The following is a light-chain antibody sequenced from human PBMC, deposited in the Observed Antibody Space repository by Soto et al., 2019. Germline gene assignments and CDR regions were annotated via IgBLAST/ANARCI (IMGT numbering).Light chain of an antibody. J-gene: IGKJ3*01. Sequence: DIQMTQAPSSLSASVGDRVTITCRASQSISSSLNWYQQKPGKAPKLLIYAASSLQSGVPSRFSGSGSGTDFPRSISSLQPEGCETYFCRHSYSTPCTFRPGNKVAIK. CDR3: RHSYSTPCT. V-gene: IGKV1-39*01. CDR2: AAS. CDR1: QSISSS.